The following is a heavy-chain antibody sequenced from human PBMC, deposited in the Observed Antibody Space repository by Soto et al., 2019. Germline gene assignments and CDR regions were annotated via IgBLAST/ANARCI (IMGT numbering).Heavy chain of an antibody. CDR3: ARSRTSDTSNYYYYFDY. D-gene: IGHD3-22*01. CDR1: GCSISSYY. CDR2: IYSSGST. V-gene: IGHV4-4*07. J-gene: IGHJ4*02. Sequence: SETLALSCAVSGCSISSYYWNWVRQPAGEGLEWIGRIYSSGSTNYNPSLKSRVTMSVDTSKNQFSLKLTSVTAADTAVYYCARSRTSDTSNYYYYFDYWGQGALVTVSS.